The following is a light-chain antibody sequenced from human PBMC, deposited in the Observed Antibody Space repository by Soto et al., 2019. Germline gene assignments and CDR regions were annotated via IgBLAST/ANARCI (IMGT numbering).Light chain of an antibody. Sequence: QSVLTQPPSVSGSPGQSVTISCAGTSSDIGTYNRVSWYQQPPGTAPKLMIYEVSNRPSGVPHRFSGSKSANTASLTISGLQAEDEADYYCSSFTSSSTLIFGGGTKLTVL. V-gene: IGLV2-18*02. CDR2: EVS. CDR1: SSDIGTYNR. J-gene: IGLJ2*01. CDR3: SSFTSSSTLI.